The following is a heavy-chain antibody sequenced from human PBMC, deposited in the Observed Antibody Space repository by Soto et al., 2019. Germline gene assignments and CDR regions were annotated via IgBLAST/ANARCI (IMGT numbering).Heavy chain of an antibody. Sequence: SETLSLTCTVSGGSISSYYWSWIRQPPGKGLEWIGYIYYSGSTNYNPSLKSRVTISVDTSKNQFSLKLSSVTAADTAVYYCASRLWFGESPHLYGMDVWGQGTTVTVSS. CDR3: ASRLWFGESPHLYGMDV. CDR2: IYYSGST. V-gene: IGHV4-59*01. D-gene: IGHD3-10*01. CDR1: GGSISSYY. J-gene: IGHJ6*02.